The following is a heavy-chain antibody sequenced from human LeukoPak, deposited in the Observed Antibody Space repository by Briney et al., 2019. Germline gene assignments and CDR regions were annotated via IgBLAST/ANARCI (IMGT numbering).Heavy chain of an antibody. CDR1: GYTLTGLS. CDR2: FDPEDGET. J-gene: IGHJ4*02. CDR3: ATIGGAVAGMFDY. D-gene: IGHD6-19*01. Sequence: ASVKVSCKVSGYTLTGLSMHWVRQAPGKGLEWMGGFDPEDGETIYAQKFQGRVTMTEDTSTDTAYMELSSLRSEDTAVYYCATIGGAVAGMFDYWGQGTLVTVSS. V-gene: IGHV1-24*01.